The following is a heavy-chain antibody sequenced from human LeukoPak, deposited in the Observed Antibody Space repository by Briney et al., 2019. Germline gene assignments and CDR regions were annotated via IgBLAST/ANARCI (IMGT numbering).Heavy chain of an antibody. CDR2: ISSSSSNI. J-gene: IGHJ4*02. V-gene: IGHV3-21*01. CDR3: ARCTTGRTFGSLREIKRSREIDY. Sequence: PGGSLRLSCAASGFTFSTSWMSWVRQAPGKGLEWVSSISSSSSNIYYADSVKGRFTISRDNAKNSLYLQMNSLRVEDTAVYYCARCTTGRTFGSLREIKRSREIDYWGQGTLVTVSS. D-gene: IGHD1-1*01. CDR1: GFTFSTSW.